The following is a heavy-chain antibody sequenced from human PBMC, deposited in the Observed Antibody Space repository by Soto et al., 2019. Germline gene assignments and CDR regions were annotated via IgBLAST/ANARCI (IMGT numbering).Heavy chain of an antibody. D-gene: IGHD2-15*01. CDR2: IYHSGST. CDR3: ARGLVAARGDAFDI. CDR1: GGSISSGGYS. V-gene: IGHV4-30-2*01. Sequence: QLQLQESGSGLVKPSQTLSLTCAVSGGSISSGGYSWSWIRQPPGKGLEWIGYIYHSGSTYYNPSLKSRVTISVDRAKNQFSLKLSSVTAADTAVYYCARGLVAARGDAFDIWGQGTMVTVSS. J-gene: IGHJ3*02.